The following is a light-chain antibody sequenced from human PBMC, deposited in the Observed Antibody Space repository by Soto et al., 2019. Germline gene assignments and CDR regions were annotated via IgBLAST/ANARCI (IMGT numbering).Light chain of an antibody. J-gene: IGKJ5*01. V-gene: IGKV3-15*01. CDR3: QQYNNWPIT. CDR1: HSVSSS. CDR2: GAS. Sequence: EIVMTQSPATLSVSPGERATLSCRASHSVSSSLAWFHQKPGQAPRLLIYGASTRATAIPARFSGSGSGTEFTLTISSLQSEDFAVYYCQQYNNWPITFGQGTRLEIK.